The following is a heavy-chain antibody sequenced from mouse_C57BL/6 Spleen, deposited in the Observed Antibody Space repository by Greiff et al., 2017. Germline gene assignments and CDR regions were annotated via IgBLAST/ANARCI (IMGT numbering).Heavy chain of an antibody. CDR3: ARQAITAVVEGFAY. V-gene: IGHV1-69*01. J-gene: IGHJ3*01. D-gene: IGHD1-1*01. Sequence: QVHVKQPGAELVMPGASVKLSCKASGYTFTSYWMHWVKQRPGQGLEWIGEIDPSDSYTNYNQKFKGKSTLTVDKSSSTAYMQLSSLTSEDSAVDYCARQAITAVVEGFAYWGQGTLVTVSA. CDR2: IDPSDSYT. CDR1: GYTFTSYW.